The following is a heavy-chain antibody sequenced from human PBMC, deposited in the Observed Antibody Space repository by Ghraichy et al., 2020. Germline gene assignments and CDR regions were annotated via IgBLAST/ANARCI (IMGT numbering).Heavy chain of an antibody. CDR1: GFTFSSYA. Sequence: GGSLRLSCAASGFTFSSYAMSWVRQAPGKGLEWVSAISGSGGSTYYADSVKGRFTISRDNSKNTLYLQMNSLRAEDTAVYYCAKDLGEGTMVRVIPLITLDYWGQGTLVTVSS. D-gene: IGHD3-10*01. J-gene: IGHJ4*02. V-gene: IGHV3-23*01. CDR3: AKDLGEGTMVRVIPLITLDY. CDR2: ISGSGGST.